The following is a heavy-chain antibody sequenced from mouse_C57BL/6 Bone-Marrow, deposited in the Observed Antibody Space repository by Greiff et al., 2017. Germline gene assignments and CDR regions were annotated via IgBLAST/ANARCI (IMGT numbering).Heavy chain of an antibody. J-gene: IGHJ3*01. D-gene: IGHD1-1*01. Sequence: QVQLQQPGAELVMPGASVKLSCKASGYTFPSSWMHWVKQRPGQGLEWTGEIDPSDSYTNYNQTFKGKSTLTVDKSSSTAYMQLSSLTSEDSAVYYCARDRYYGSSWFAYWGQGTLVTVSA. CDR3: ARDRYYGSSWFAY. CDR1: GYTFPSSW. CDR2: IDPSDSYT. V-gene: IGHV1-69*01.